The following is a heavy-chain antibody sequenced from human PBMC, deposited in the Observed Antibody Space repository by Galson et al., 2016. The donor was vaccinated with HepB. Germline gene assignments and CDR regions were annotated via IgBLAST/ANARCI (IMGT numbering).Heavy chain of an antibody. CDR1: GFNFSNYA. CDR2: ISGGSDST. CDR3: AKAPTDY. J-gene: IGHJ4*02. V-gene: IGHV3-23*01. Sequence: SLRLSCAASGFNFSNYAMSWVRQPPGKGLEWISAISGGSDSTYYADSMKGRFTISRDNSKNTLYLQMNSLRADDTALYYCAKAPTDYWGQGTLVTVSS.